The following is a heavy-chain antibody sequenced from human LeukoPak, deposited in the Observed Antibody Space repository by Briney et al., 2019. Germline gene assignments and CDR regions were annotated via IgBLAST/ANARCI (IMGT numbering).Heavy chain of an antibody. CDR2: IFYSGAT. J-gene: IGHJ4*02. Sequence: SETLSLTCTVSGASVRSADHYWTWIRQPPGKGLEWIGNIFYSGATYYNSSLMGRVTISVDTSKNQFFLSLTSITAADTAVYYCARLNGGSWGQGTLVTVSS. CDR1: GASVRSADHY. D-gene: IGHD3-16*01. CDR3: ARLNGGS. V-gene: IGHV4-39*01.